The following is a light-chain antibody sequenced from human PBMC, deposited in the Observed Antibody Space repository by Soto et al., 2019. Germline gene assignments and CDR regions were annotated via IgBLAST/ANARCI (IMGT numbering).Light chain of an antibody. Sequence: AIRMTQSPSSFSASTGDRVTITCRASQGISSYLAWYQQKPGKAPKLLIYAASTLQSGVPSRFSGSGSETDFTLTISCLQSEDFATYYCQQYYSYPQTFCQGTKVEIK. J-gene: IGKJ1*01. CDR2: AAS. V-gene: IGKV1-8*01. CDR3: QQYYSYPQT. CDR1: QGISSY.